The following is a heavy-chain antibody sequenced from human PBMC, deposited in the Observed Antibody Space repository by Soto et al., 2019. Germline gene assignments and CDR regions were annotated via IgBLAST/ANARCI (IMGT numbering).Heavy chain of an antibody. J-gene: IGHJ3*02. CDR1: GGSIRSGGYY. V-gene: IGHV4-31*03. CDR3: ARAITAWEAFDI. D-gene: IGHD1-26*01. Sequence: SETLSLTCTISGGSIRSGGYYWSWIRQHPGKGLEWIGYIYYSGSTYYNPSLKSRVTISVDTSKNQFSLKLSSVTAADTAVYYCARAITAWEAFDIWGQGTMVTVSS. CDR2: IYYSGST.